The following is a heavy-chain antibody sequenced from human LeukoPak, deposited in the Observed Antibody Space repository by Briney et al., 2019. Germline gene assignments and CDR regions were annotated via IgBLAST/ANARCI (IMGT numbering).Heavy chain of an antibody. J-gene: IGHJ3*02. CDR3: ARDHCSGGSCYEGDAFDI. D-gene: IGHD2-15*01. Sequence: GGSLRLSCAASGFTFSSYSMNWVRQAPGKGLEWVSYISSSSSTIYYADSVKGRFTISRDNAKNSLYLQMNSLRAEDTAVYYCARDHCSGGSCYEGDAFDIWGQGTMVTVSS. CDR2: ISSSSSTI. V-gene: IGHV3-48*01. CDR1: GFTFSSYS.